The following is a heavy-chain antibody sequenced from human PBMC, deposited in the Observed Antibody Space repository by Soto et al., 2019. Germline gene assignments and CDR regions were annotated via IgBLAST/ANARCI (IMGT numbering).Heavy chain of an antibody. CDR1: GFSLSNARMG. D-gene: IGHD6-19*01. V-gene: IGHV2-26*01. Sequence: SGPTLVNPTETLTLTCTVSGFSLSNARMGVSWIRQPPGKALEWLAHIFSNDEKSYSTSLKSRLTISKDTSKSQVVLTMTNMDPVDTATYYCARILFSSGWYYFDYWGQGTLVTVSS. CDR3: ARILFSSGWYYFDY. CDR2: IFSNDEK. J-gene: IGHJ4*02.